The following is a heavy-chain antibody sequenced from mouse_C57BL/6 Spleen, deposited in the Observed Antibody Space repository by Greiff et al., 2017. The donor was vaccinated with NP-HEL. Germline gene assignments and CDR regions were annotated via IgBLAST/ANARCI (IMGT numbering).Heavy chain of an antibody. CDR1: GYTFTSYW. J-gene: IGHJ1*03. CDR2: IYPGSGST. D-gene: IGHD1-1*01. V-gene: IGHV1-55*01. CDR3: AAGGKDYYGSSYWYFDV. Sequence: QVQLQQPGAELVKPGASVKMSCKASGYTFTSYWITWVKQRPGQGLEWIGDIYPGSGSTNYNEKFKSKATLTVDTSSSTAYMQLSSLTSEDSAVYYCAAGGKDYYGSSYWYFDVWGTGTTVTVAS.